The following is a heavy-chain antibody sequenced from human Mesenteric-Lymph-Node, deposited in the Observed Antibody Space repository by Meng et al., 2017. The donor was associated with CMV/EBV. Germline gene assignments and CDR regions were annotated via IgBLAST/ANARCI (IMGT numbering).Heavy chain of an antibody. Sequence: FSLRTSGVGVGWVRQPPGKALEWLALIYWNEDKRYSPSLKTRLTITKDTSKNQVVLTMTKMDPVDTATYYCTHTRYSGSFYGWFDPWGQGTLVTVSS. CDR2: IYWNEDK. V-gene: IGHV2-5*01. D-gene: IGHD1-26*01. J-gene: IGHJ5*02. CDR3: THTRYSGSFYGWFDP. CDR1: FSLRTSGVG.